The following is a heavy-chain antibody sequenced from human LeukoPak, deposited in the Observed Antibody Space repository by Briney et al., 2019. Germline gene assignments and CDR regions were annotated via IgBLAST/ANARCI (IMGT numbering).Heavy chain of an antibody. J-gene: IGHJ5*01. D-gene: IGHD3-22*01. V-gene: IGHV3-30*18. CDR2: ISYDGTKK. CDR3: AKEYGSGYHTSILDFYS. Sequence: GGSLRLSCAASGFIFSDHYLDWFRQAPGKGLEWVAVISYDGTKKYYVDSVKGRFTISRDNAMNTVDLQMNRLRGDDTAVYYCAKEYGSGYHTSILDFYSWGQGTLVSVSS. CDR1: GFIFSDHY.